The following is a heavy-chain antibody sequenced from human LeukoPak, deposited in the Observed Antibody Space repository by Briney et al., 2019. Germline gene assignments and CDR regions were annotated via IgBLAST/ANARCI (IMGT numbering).Heavy chain of an antibody. CDR3: ARDTTRRLAAAGINH. Sequence: SETLSLTCTVSGGSISSYYWGWMRQPPGKGLEWTASIYYSGSTYYNPSLKSRVTISVDTSKNQFSLKLSSVTAADTAVYYCARDTTRRLAAAGINHWGQGTLVTVSS. D-gene: IGHD6-13*01. J-gene: IGHJ5*02. V-gene: IGHV4-39*07. CDR2: IYYSGST. CDR1: GGSISSYY.